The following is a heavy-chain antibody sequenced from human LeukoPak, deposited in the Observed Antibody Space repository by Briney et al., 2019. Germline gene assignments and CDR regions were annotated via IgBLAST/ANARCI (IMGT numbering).Heavy chain of an antibody. CDR1: GFSFSSYW. CDR3: AREGGSYFLLNEY. D-gene: IGHD1-26*01. J-gene: IGHJ4*02. Sequence: GGSLTLSCAASGFSFSSYWMCWVRQAPGKGLEWVANIKQDGSEKYYVDSVKGRFTISRDNAKNSLYLQMNSLRAEDTAVYYCAREGGSYFLLNEYWGQGTLVTVSS. CDR2: IKQDGSEK. V-gene: IGHV3-7*01.